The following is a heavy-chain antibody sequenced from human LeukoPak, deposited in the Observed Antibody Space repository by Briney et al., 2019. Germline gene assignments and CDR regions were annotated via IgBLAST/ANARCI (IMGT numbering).Heavy chain of an antibody. CDR1: AESLSGSY. Sequence: SETLSLTCGVFAESLSGSYWSWIRQPPGKGLEWIGEINHSGSTNYNPSLKSRVTISVDTSKNQFSLKLSSVTAADTAVYYCARDPYSGTYGDTYYYYMDVWGKGTTVTISS. CDR2: INHSGST. J-gene: IGHJ6*03. V-gene: IGHV4-34*01. CDR3: ARDPYSGTYGDTYYYYMDV. D-gene: IGHD1-26*01.